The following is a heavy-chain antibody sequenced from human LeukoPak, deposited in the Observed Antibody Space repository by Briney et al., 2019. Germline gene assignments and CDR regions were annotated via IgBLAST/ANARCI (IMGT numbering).Heavy chain of an antibody. D-gene: IGHD3-16*01. CDR2: ISSSSSYI. Sequence: GGSLRLSCAASGFTFSSYSMNWVRQAPGKGLEWVSSISSSSSYIYYADSVKGRFTISRDNAKNSMYLQMNSMRAEDTAVYYCARTAFYEFPDYWGQGTLVTVSS. CDR1: GFTFSSYS. J-gene: IGHJ4*02. V-gene: IGHV3-21*01. CDR3: ARTAFYEFPDY.